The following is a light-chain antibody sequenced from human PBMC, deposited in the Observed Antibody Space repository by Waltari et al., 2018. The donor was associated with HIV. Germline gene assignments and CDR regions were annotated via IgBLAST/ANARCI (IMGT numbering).Light chain of an antibody. V-gene: IGLV3-25*03. CDR2: KDS. CDR3: QSTDTSGTYWV. Sequence: SYELTQPPSVSVSPGQTARITCSGEALSKKYAYWYQQKPGQAPVLMIYKDSERPSGIPERFSGSSSGTTVTLTISGVQAEDEADYYCQSTDTSGTYWVFGGGTKLTVL. CDR1: ALSKKY. J-gene: IGLJ3*02.